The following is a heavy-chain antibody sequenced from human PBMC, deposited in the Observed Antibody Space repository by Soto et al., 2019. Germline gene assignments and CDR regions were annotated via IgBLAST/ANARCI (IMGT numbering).Heavy chain of an antibody. CDR1: GFSLSTSGMC. Sequence: SGPTLVNPTQTLTLTCTFSGFSLSTSGMCVSWIRQPPGKALEWLALIDWDDDKYYSTSLKTRLTISKGTSKNQVVLTMTNMDPVDTAPSYCAPSRDGYNYSFDCWGQSTLVTDAS. CDR3: APSRDGYNYSFDC. V-gene: IGHV2-70*01. D-gene: IGHD5-12*01. J-gene: IGHJ4*02. CDR2: IDWDDDK.